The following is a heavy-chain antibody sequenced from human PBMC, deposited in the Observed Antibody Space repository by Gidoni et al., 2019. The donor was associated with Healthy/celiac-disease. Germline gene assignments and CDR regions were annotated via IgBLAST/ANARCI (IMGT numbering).Heavy chain of an antibody. CDR3: ARRIGSPTWGITMVRGASGWFDP. V-gene: IGHV4-39*01. D-gene: IGHD3-10*01. CDR1: GGSISSSSYY. CDR2: IYYSGST. J-gene: IGHJ5*02. Sequence: QLQLQESGPGLVKPSETLSLTCTVSGGSISSSSYYWGWIRQPPGKGLEWIGSIYYSGSTYYNPSLKSRVTISVDTSKNQFSLKLSSVTAADTAVYYCARRIGSPTWGITMVRGASGWFDPWGQGTLVTVSS.